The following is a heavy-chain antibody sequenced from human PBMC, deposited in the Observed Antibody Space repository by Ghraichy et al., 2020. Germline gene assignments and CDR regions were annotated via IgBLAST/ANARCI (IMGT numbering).Heavy chain of an antibody. Sequence: GGSLRLSCAASGFTFSNYAMHWVRQAPGKGLEYVSAISGNGGSTYYANSMKGRFTISRDNSKNTLYLQMGSLRAEDMAVYYCARDWDGGNEGWYGMDVWGQGTTVTVSS. D-gene: IGHD4-23*01. CDR3: ARDWDGGNEGWYGMDV. CDR2: ISGNGGST. CDR1: GFTFSNYA. V-gene: IGHV3-64*01. J-gene: IGHJ6*02.